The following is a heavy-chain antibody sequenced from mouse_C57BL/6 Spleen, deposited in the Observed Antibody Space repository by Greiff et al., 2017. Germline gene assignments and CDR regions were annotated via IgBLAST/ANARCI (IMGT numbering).Heavy chain of an antibody. V-gene: IGHV5-9*01. CDR3: APTGEYDVEFAY. CDR1: GFTFSSYT. J-gene: IGHJ3*01. D-gene: IGHD2-14*01. Sequence: EVKVVESGGGLVKPGGSLKLSCAASGFTFSSYTMSWVRQTPEKRLEWVATISGGGGNTYYPDSVKGRFTISRDNAKNTLYLQMSSLRSEDTALYYCAPTGEYDVEFAYWGQGTLVTVSA. CDR2: ISGGGGNT.